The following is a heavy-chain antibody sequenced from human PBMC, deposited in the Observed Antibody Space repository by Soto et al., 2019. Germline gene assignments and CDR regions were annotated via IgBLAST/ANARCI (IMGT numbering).Heavy chain of an antibody. CDR1: GGSISSSSYY. CDR2: IYYSGST. V-gene: IGHV4-39*01. Sequence: SETLSLTCTVSGGSISSSSYYWGWIRQPPGKGLEWIGSIYYSGSTYYNPSLKSRVTISVDTSKNQFSLKLSSVTAADTAVYYCARGNSYNWNYVRWAPDVIFDYWGQGTLVTVSS. D-gene: IGHD1-7*01. J-gene: IGHJ4*02. CDR3: ARGNSYNWNYVRWAPDVIFDY.